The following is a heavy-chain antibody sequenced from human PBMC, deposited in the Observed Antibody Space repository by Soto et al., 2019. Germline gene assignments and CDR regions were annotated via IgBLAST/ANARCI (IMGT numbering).Heavy chain of an antibody. D-gene: IGHD3-22*01. CDR1: GGTFSSYA. CDR3: ARDESYYYYDSSGYSPDAFDI. V-gene: IGHV1-69*13. J-gene: IGHJ3*02. Sequence: ASVKVSCKASGGTFSSYAISWVRQAPGQGLEWMGGIIPIFGTANYAQKFQGRVTITADESTSTAYMELSSLGSEDTAVYYCARDESYYYYDSSGYSPDAFDIWGQGTMVTV. CDR2: IIPIFGTA.